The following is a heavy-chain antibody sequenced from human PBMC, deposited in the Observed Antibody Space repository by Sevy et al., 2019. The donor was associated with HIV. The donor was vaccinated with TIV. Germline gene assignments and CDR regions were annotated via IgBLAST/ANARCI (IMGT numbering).Heavy chain of an antibody. D-gene: IGHD4-17*01. V-gene: IGHV3-48*03. CDR3: ARDLPSSATTVTHFDY. J-gene: IGHJ4*02. CDR2: IANSGSTI. Sequence: EGSLRLSCTASGFTFSSYEMNWVHQAPGKELEWVSYIANSGSTIYYSDSVKGRFTISRDNARNSLYLQMNSLRAEDTSVYYCARDLPSSATTVTHFDYWGRGTLVTVSS. CDR1: GFTFSSYE.